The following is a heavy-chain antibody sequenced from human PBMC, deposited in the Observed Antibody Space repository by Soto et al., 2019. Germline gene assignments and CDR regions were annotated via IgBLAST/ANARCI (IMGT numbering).Heavy chain of an antibody. Sequence: ASVKVSCKASGYTFTSYGISWVRQAPGQGLEWMGWISAYNGNTNYAQKLQGRVTMTTDTSTSTAYMELRSLRSDDTAVYYCASIVSDYGDYGPINNWFVPWGRGTLVTVSS. CDR3: ASIVSDYGDYGPINNWFVP. D-gene: IGHD4-17*01. V-gene: IGHV1-18*01. CDR2: ISAYNGNT. CDR1: GYTFTSYG. J-gene: IGHJ5*02.